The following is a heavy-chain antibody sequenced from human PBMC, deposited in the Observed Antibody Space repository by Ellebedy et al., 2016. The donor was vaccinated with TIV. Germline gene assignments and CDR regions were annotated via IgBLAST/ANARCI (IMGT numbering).Heavy chain of an antibody. Sequence: PGGSLRLSCAASGFTFSNFAMSWVRQAPGQGLEWVSEISRSGETTYYGDSVKGRFTMSRDNSKNTTFLQMNSLRPEDTGVYYCAKWSYGGPDYWGQGTLVTVSS. CDR1: GFTFSNFA. V-gene: IGHV3-23*01. J-gene: IGHJ4*02. CDR3: AKWSYGGPDY. CDR2: ISRSGETT. D-gene: IGHD4/OR15-4a*01.